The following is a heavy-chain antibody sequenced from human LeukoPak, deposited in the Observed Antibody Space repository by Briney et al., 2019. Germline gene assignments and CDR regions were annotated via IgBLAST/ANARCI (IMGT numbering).Heavy chain of an antibody. CDR1: GFTFSSSG. D-gene: IGHD6-19*01. Sequence: PGGSLRLSCAASGFTFSSSGMHWVRQAPGKGLEWVAVISYDGSNKYYADSVKGRFTISRDNSKNTLYLQMNSLRAEDTAVYYCAKPYSSGWYSVVFRPSAIDYWGQGTLVTVSS. V-gene: IGHV3-30*18. CDR3: AKPYSSGWYSVVFRPSAIDY. J-gene: IGHJ4*02. CDR2: ISYDGSNK.